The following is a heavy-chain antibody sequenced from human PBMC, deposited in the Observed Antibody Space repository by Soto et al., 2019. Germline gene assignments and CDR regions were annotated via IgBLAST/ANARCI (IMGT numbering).Heavy chain of an antibody. D-gene: IGHD1-26*01. CDR2: IYYSGST. V-gene: IGHV4-59*01. CDR1: GDAISSDY. Sequence: QVQLQESGPGLVKPSETLSLTCTVSGDAISSDYWTWIRQPPGKGLEWIGNIYYSGSTDYNPSLQSRVSTSVDTSRNQLSLSLTSVTAADTALYYCARIRIVNGYWYFDPWGQGALVTVSS. CDR3: ARIRIVNGYWYFDP. J-gene: IGHJ5*02.